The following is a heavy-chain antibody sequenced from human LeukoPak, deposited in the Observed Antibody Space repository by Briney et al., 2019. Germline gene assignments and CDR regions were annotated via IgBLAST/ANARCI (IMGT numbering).Heavy chain of an antibody. CDR3: ARDPYDSSGYSHQGYNWFDP. CDR2: ISAYNGNT. Sequence: ASVKVSCKASGYTFTSYGISWVRPAPGQGLEWMGWISAYNGNTNYAQKLQGRVTMTTDTSTNTAYMELRRLRSDDTAVYYCARDPYDSSGYSHQGYNWFDPWGQGTLVTVSS. CDR1: GYTFTSYG. J-gene: IGHJ5*02. D-gene: IGHD3-22*01. V-gene: IGHV1-18*01.